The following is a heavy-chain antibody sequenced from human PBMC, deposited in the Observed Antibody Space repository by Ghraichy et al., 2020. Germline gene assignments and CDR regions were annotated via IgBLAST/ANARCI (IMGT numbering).Heavy chain of an antibody. CDR1: GFTFSDSA. D-gene: IGHD1-14*01. V-gene: IGHV3-23*01. CDR3: ARTDGFYYVLDV. Sequence: GGSLRLSCAASGFTFSDSAMSWVRQAPGKGLVWVSVISGSGGSPFYADSVKGRFTISRVNSKNTLYLQMNSLTAEDTAVYYCARTDGFYYVLDVWGQGTTVTVSS. J-gene: IGHJ6*02. CDR2: ISGSGGSP.